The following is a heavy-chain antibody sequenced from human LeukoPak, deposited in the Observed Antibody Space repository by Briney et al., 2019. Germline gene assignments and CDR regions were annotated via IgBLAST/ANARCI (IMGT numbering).Heavy chain of an antibody. CDR2: IYSGGDT. Sequence: PGGSLRLSCAASGFSVNTNDMGWVRQAPGKGLDWVSLIYSGGDTYYADAVKGRFTISRDNSKNTDYLQMNSLRPDDTATYYCARAILLTGSEYYSDSWGQGTVVTVSS. CDR3: ARAILLTGSEYYSDS. D-gene: IGHD3-9*01. J-gene: IGHJ4*02. CDR1: GFSVNTND. V-gene: IGHV3-53*01.